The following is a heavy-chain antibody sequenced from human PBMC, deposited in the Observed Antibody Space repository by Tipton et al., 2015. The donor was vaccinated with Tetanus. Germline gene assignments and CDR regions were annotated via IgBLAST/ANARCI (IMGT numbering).Heavy chain of an antibody. CDR3: ARGMDYDSSGIDDF. D-gene: IGHD3-22*01. V-gene: IGHV1-2*06. CDR2: IRPKTGAT. J-gene: IGHJ4*02. Sequence: QLVQSGAEVKKPGASVKVSCKSSGYTFTKYYLYWVRQAPGQGLEWMGRIRPKTGATNYTEKFQGRVTMTRDTSISTAYMEVSRLRSDDTAIYYCARGMDYDSSGIDDFWGQGTLVTVSS. CDR1: GYTFTKYY.